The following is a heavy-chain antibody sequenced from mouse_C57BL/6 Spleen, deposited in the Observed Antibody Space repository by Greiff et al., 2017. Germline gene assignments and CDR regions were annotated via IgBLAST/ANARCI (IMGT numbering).Heavy chain of an antibody. D-gene: IGHD1-2*01. CDR1: GYTFTDYN. Sequence: EVKLMESGPELVKPGASVKIPCKASGYTFTDYNMDWVKQSHGKSLEWIGDINPNNGGTIYNQKFKGKATLTVDKSSSTAYMELRSLTSEDTAVYYCARKLLRPWYFDVWGTGTTVTVSS. J-gene: IGHJ1*03. CDR3: ARKLLRPWYFDV. V-gene: IGHV1-18*01. CDR2: INPNNGGT.